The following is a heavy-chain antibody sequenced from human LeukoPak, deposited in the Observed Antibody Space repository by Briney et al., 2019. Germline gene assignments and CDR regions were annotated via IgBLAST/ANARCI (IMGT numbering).Heavy chain of an antibody. CDR1: GFTVSSSY. Sequence: GGSLRLSCAASGFTVSSSYMSWVRQAPGKGLEWVSVIYSGGSTYYADSVKGRFTISRDNSKNTLYLQMNSLRAEDTAVYYCARDHCSSTGCYGDNWFDHWGQGTLVTVSS. V-gene: IGHV3-53*01. CDR3: ARDHCSSTGCYGDNWFDH. D-gene: IGHD2-2*01. J-gene: IGHJ5*02. CDR2: IYSGGST.